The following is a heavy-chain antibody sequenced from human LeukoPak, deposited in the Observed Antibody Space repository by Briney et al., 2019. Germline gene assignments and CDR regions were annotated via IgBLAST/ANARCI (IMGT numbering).Heavy chain of an antibody. Sequence: SETLSLTCTVSGGSISSSSYYWGWIRQPPGKGLEWIGSIYYSGSTYYNPSLKSRVTISVDTSKNQFSLKLSSVTAADTAVDYCARPLAYCGGDCYSGNWFDPWGQGTLVTVSS. J-gene: IGHJ5*02. CDR3: ARPLAYCGGDCYSGNWFDP. V-gene: IGHV4-39*01. CDR2: IYYSGST. D-gene: IGHD2-21*02. CDR1: GGSISSSSYY.